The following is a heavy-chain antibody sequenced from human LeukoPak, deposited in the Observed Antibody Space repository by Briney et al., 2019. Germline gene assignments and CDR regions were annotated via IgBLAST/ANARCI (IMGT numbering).Heavy chain of an antibody. D-gene: IGHD3-22*01. CDR3: ARGPYYYDSSGYPVYYYGMDV. CDR2: INHSGST. V-gene: IGHV4-34*01. J-gene: IGHJ6*02. Sequence: SETLSLTCAVYGGSFSGYYWSWIRQPPGKGLGWIGEINHSGSTNYNPSLKSRVTISVDTSKNQFSLKLSSVTAADTAVYYCARGPYYYDSSGYPVYYYGMDVWGQGTTVTVSS. CDR1: GGSFSGYY.